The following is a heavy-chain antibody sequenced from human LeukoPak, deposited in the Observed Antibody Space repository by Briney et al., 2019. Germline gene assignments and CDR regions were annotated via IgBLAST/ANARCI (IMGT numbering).Heavy chain of an antibody. CDR1: GGTFSSYA. Sequence: GAAVKVSCKASGGTFSSYAISWVRQAPVQGLEWMGGIIPIFGTANYAQKFQGRVTITADESTSTAHMELSSLRSEDTAVYYCARSDETVSYSYGFDYWGQGTLVTVSS. V-gene: IGHV1-69*13. CDR2: IIPIFGTA. J-gene: IGHJ4*02. D-gene: IGHD5-18*01. CDR3: ARSDETVSYSYGFDY.